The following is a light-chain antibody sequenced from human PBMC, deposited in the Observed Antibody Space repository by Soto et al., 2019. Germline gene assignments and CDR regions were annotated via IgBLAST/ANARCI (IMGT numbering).Light chain of an antibody. V-gene: IGLV2-14*01. Sequence: QSALTQPASVSGSPGQSITISCTGTSSDVGDYNYVSWYQQDPGKAPKLMIYDVSNRPSGVSNRFSGSKSGNTASLTISGLPAEDAAYYYCSSYTSSSTLVVFGGGTKLTVL. J-gene: IGLJ2*01. CDR2: DVS. CDR1: SSDVGDYNY. CDR3: SSYTSSSTLVV.